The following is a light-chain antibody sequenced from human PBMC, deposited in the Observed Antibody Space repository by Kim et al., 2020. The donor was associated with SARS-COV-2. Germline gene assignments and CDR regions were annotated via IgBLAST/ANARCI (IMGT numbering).Light chain of an antibody. V-gene: IGLV1-44*01. CDR2: NNN. Sequence: NHVNWYQQLPGTAPKLLIYNNNQRPSGVPERFSGSKSGTSASLAISGLQSEDEADYYCAAWDDSLRGVAFGGGTQLTVL. J-gene: IGLJ2*01. CDR3: AAWDDSLRGVA. CDR1: NH.